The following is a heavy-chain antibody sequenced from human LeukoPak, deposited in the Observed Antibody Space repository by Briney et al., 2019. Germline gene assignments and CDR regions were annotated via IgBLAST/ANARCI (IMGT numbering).Heavy chain of an antibody. CDR2: IWYDGSEK. V-gene: IGHV3-33*01. CDR1: GFTFRNFG. J-gene: IGHJ4*02. CDR3: VRDRNALQFLDF. Sequence: PGGSLRLSCAASGFTFRNFGMHWVRQAPGKGLEWVAVIWYDGSEKYYADSMKGRFIISRDNSKNMLYLQTNSLRAEDTAVYYCVRDRNALQFLDFWGQGTVVTVSS. D-gene: IGHD3-3*01.